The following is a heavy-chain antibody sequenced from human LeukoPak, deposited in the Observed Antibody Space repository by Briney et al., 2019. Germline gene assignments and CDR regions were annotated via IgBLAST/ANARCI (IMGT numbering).Heavy chain of an antibody. Sequence: SQTLSLTCTVSGGSISSGDYYWSWIRQPPGKGPEWIGYIYYSGSTYYNPSLKSRVTISVDTSKNQFSLKLSSVTAADTAVYYCAGSFSGSYHSAFDIWGQGTMVTVSS. D-gene: IGHD1-26*01. V-gene: IGHV4-30-4*08. J-gene: IGHJ3*02. CDR3: AGSFSGSYHSAFDI. CDR2: IYYSGST. CDR1: GGSISSGDYY.